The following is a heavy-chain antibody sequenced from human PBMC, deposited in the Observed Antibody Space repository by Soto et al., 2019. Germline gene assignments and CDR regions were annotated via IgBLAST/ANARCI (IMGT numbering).Heavy chain of an antibody. CDR2: ISNGGSNK. CDR3: AKDQGWDSGSYGAMDV. J-gene: IGHJ6*02. Sequence: QGQLVESGGGVVQPGRSLRLSCAASGFTFSTYGMHWVRQAPGKGLEWVAVISNGGSNKLYADSVKGRFTISRDNSKNTLYLQMNSLRAEDTAVYYCAKDQGWDSGSYGAMDVWGQGTTVTVFS. V-gene: IGHV3-30*18. D-gene: IGHD1-26*01. CDR1: GFTFSTYG.